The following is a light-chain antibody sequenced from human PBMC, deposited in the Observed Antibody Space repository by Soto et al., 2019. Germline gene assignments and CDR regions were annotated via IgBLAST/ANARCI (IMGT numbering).Light chain of an antibody. Sequence: EVVLTQSPATLSLSPGERATLSCRASESIGNYLAWYQQKLGQAPKLLIYDASHRAIGIPGRFSGDGSGTDFTLTISSLEPEEFAVYYCPWRSDWPPRLTCGGGTKVEIK. CDR2: DAS. CDR1: ESIGNY. V-gene: IGKV3-11*01. J-gene: IGKJ4*01. CDR3: PWRSDWPPRLT.